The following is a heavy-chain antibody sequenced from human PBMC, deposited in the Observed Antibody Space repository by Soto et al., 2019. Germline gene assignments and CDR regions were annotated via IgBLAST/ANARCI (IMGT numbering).Heavy chain of an antibody. CDR1: GFTFNSYG. Sequence: GESLRLSCGASGFTFNSYGMHWVRQAPGRGREWVAVISYDGGNKYYTDSMKGRFTISRDNCKNTLHLEMNRLRAEDTSVYYCATDLDTIVRVPFYYGLYFWGQGTMVTVSS. D-gene: IGHD3-10*01. V-gene: IGHV3-30*03. CDR3: ATDLDTIVRVPFYYGLYF. J-gene: IGHJ6*02. CDR2: ISYDGGNK.